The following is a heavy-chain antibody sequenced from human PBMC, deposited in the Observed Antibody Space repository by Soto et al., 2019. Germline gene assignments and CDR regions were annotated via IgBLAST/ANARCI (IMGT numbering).Heavy chain of an antibody. Sequence: GGSLRLSCAASGFTFSSYGMHWVRQAPGKGLEWVAVISYDGSNKYYADSVKGRFTISRDNSKNTLYLQMNSLRAEDTAVYYCAKVLKADYYDSYGDHAFDIWGQGTMVTVSS. CDR1: GFTFSSYG. CDR3: AKVLKADYYDSYGDHAFDI. CDR2: ISYDGSNK. D-gene: IGHD3-22*01. J-gene: IGHJ3*02. V-gene: IGHV3-30*18.